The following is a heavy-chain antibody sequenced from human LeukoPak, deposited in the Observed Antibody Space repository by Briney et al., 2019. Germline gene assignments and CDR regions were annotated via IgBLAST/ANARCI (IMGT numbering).Heavy chain of an antibody. J-gene: IGHJ3*02. CDR3: ARGVSYYDSSGYLPRKNDAFDI. CDR2: IIPIFGTA. V-gene: IGHV1-69*13. D-gene: IGHD3-22*01. CDR1: GGTFSSYA. Sequence: SVKVSCKASGGTFSSYAISWVRQAPGQGLEWVGGIIPIFGTANYAQKFQGRVTITADESTSTAYMELSSLRSEDTAVYYCARGVSYYDSSGYLPRKNDAFDIWGQGTMVTVSS.